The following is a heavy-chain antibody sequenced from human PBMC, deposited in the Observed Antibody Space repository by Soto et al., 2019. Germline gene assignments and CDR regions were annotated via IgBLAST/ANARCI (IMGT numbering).Heavy chain of an antibody. J-gene: IGHJ6*02. V-gene: IGHV4-59*01. D-gene: IGHD3-22*01. CDR1: GGSISNYF. CDR3: AGDRKDRNYYYCLDV. CDR2: MYYSGST. Sequence: SETLSLTCTISGGSISNYFWNWIRQPPGKGLEWIGYMYYSGSTNYNPSLKSRVTISVDTSKNQFSLKLSSVTAADTAVYYCAGDRKDRNYYYCLDVWGQGTTVTVSS.